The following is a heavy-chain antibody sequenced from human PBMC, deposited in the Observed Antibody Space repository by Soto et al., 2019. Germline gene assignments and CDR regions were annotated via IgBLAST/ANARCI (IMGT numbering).Heavy chain of an antibody. CDR1: GGSISSYY. D-gene: IGHD3-10*01. CDR3: ARAMVRGVTNWFDP. V-gene: IGHV4-59*01. CDR2: IYYSGST. Sequence: PSETLSLTCTVAGGSISSYYWSWIRQPPGKGLEWIGYIYYSGSTNYNPALKSRVTISVDTSKNQFSLKLSSVTAADTAVYYCARAMVRGVTNWFDPWGQGPLVTVS. J-gene: IGHJ5*02.